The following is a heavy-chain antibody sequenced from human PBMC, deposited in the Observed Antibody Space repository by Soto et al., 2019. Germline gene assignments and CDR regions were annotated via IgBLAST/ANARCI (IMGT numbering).Heavy chain of an antibody. CDR1: GDSFTSYW. CDR3: ARQLETYYDFWSGYQPRGNHAPNWFDP. D-gene: IGHD3-3*01. J-gene: IGHJ5*02. CDR2: IYPGDSDT. V-gene: IGHV5-51*01. Sequence: GESLKISCKGSGDSFTSYWIGWVRQMPGKGLEWMGIIYPGDSDTRYSPSFQGQVTISADKSISTAYLQWSSLKASDTAMYYCARQLETYYDFWSGYQPRGNHAPNWFDPWGQGTLVTVSS.